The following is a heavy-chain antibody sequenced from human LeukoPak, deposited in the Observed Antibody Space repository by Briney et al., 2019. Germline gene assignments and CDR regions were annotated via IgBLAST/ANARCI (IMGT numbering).Heavy chain of an antibody. V-gene: IGHV3-9*03. CDR2: ISWNSASI. CDR3: AKDIFRRGYSYGYGAFDS. CDR1: GFSCVDYA. Sequence: HGGSMTLASALSGFSCVDYAMEWVRQAPGKVGEWVSCISWNSASIGYVGSVRGRFTICTYIAKHSLYLQGNCQIAEGMALYYCAKDIFRRGYSYGYGAFDSWGQGTMVSVSS. J-gene: IGHJ3*02. D-gene: IGHD5-18*01.